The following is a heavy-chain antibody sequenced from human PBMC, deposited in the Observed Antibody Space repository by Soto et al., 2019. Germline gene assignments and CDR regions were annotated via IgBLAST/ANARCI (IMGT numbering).Heavy chain of an antibody. Sequence: QVQLVESGGGVVQPGRSPRLSCAASGFTFSNYGMHWVRQAPGKGLEWVAVIWYDGSNKYYADSVKGRFTISRDNSKNSLYLQMNSVRAEDTAVYYCAGDRFSSPWYNAFDIWGQGTMVTVSS. J-gene: IGHJ3*02. CDR2: IWYDGSNK. CDR3: AGDRFSSPWYNAFDI. V-gene: IGHV3-33*01. D-gene: IGHD1-20*01. CDR1: GFTFSNYG.